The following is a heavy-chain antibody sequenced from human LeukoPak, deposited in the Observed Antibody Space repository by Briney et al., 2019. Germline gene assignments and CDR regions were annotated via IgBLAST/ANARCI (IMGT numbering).Heavy chain of an antibody. Sequence: GGSLRLSCAASGLTLSSNYMSWVRQAPGKGLEWGSVIYRGGPTYYADSVKGRFPISRDNSKNTLYLQMNSLRAEDTAVYYCARDSYVDSEAVRWFDPWGQGTLVTVSS. CDR3: ARDSYVDSEAVRWFDP. CDR2: IYRGGPT. CDR1: GLTLSSNY. V-gene: IGHV3-66*01. J-gene: IGHJ5*02. D-gene: IGHD4-17*01.